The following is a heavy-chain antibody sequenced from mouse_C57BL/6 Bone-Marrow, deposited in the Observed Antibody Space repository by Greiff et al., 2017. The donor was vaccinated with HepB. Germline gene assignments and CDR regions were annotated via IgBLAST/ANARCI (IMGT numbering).Heavy chain of an antibody. Sequence: VQLQQPGAELVMPGASVKLSCKASGYTFTSYWMHWVKQRPGQGLEWIGEIDPSDSYTNYNQKFKGKSTLTVDKSSSTAYMQLSSLTSEDSAVYYCARWNYYGSSPYYYAMDYWGQGTSVTVS. CDR2: IDPSDSYT. J-gene: IGHJ4*01. CDR1: GYTFTSYW. D-gene: IGHD1-1*01. V-gene: IGHV1-69*01. CDR3: ARWNYYGSSPYYYAMDY.